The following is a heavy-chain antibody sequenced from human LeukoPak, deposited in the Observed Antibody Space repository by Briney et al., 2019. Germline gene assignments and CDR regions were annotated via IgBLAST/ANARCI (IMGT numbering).Heavy chain of an antibody. D-gene: IGHD3-22*01. V-gene: IGHV3-23*01. Sequence: GGSLRLSCAASGITFSTYAMNWVRQAPGKGLEWVSVISGSAASTSYADSVKGRFTISRDNSKNTLYLQMNSLRAEDTAVYYCAKDSSYYYGSTCYIDYWGQGALVTVSS. CDR1: GITFSTYA. J-gene: IGHJ4*02. CDR3: AKDSSYYYGSTCYIDY. CDR2: ISGSAAST.